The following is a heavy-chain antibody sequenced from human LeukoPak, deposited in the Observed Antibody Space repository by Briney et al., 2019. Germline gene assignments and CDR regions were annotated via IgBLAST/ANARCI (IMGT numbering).Heavy chain of an antibody. CDR1: EFTFSNYW. CDR3: ATDQAGGLDA. J-gene: IGHJ5*02. Sequence: GGSLRLSCTASEFTFSNYWMTWVRQAPGKGLEWVANIKQDGSERYYVDSVKGRFTISRDNAKNSLYLQMNSLRAEDTAVYYCATDQAGGLDAWGQGTLVTVSS. D-gene: IGHD3-10*01. CDR2: IKQDGSER. V-gene: IGHV3-7*01.